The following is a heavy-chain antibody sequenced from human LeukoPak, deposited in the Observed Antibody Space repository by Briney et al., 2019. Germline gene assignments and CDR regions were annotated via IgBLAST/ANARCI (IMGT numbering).Heavy chain of an antibody. D-gene: IGHD2-2*01. CDR1: GFTFSSHS. V-gene: IGHV3-48*04. CDR2: ISSSSSTI. CDR3: ARAGYCSSTSCYRPPTIDY. J-gene: IGHJ4*02. Sequence: GGSLRLSCGASGFTFSSHSMSWVRQAPGKGLEWVSYISSSSSTIYYADSVKGRFTISRDNAKNSLYLQMNSLRAEDTAVYYCARAGYCSSTSCYRPPTIDYWGQGTLVTVSS.